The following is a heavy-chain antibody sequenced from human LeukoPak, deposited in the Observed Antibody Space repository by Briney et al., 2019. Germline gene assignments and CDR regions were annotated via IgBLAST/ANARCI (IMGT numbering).Heavy chain of an antibody. Sequence: ASVKVSCKASGYTFTNYGINWVRQAPGQGLEWMGWINTNTGHPTYAQGFTGRFVFSLDTSVSTAYLQISSLEAEDTAVYYCASFFCISAVCYYLDYWGQGTLVTVSS. D-gene: IGHD2-8*01. V-gene: IGHV7-4-1*02. CDR3: ASFFCISAVCYYLDY. J-gene: IGHJ4*02. CDR1: GYTFTNYG. CDR2: INTNTGHP.